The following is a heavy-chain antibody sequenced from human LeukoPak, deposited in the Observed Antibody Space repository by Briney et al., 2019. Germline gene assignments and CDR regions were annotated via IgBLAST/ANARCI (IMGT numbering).Heavy chain of an antibody. J-gene: IGHJ3*02. CDR2: ISYDGNSK. CDR3: ARDPKGGFSYGWGAFDI. V-gene: IGHV3-30-3*01. CDR1: GFTFSSYA. Sequence: GGSLRLSCTASGFTFSSYAMHWVRQAPGKGLEWVAIISYDGNSKYYANSVKGRFIISRDNSKKMLYLQMSSLRTEDSAVYYCARDPKGGFSYGWGAFDIWGQGTMVTVSS. D-gene: IGHD5-18*01.